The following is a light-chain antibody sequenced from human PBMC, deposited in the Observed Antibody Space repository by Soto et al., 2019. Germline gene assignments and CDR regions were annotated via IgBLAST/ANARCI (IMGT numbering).Light chain of an antibody. CDR1: SSNIGAGYD. Sequence: QAVVTQPPSVSGAPGQRVTISCTGSSSNIGAGYDVHWYQQLPETSPKLLIYGNTHRPSGVPDRFSGSKSGTSASLAITGLQAEDEADYYCQSYDSSLSGVVFGGGTKLTVL. J-gene: IGLJ3*02. CDR3: QSYDSSLSGVV. CDR2: GNT. V-gene: IGLV1-40*01.